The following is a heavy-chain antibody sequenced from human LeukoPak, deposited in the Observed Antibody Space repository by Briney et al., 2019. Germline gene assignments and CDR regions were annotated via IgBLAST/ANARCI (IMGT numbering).Heavy chain of an antibody. D-gene: IGHD6-6*01. J-gene: IGHJ6*03. CDR1: GYTFTGYY. Sequence: ASVKVSCKASGYTFTGYYMRWVRQAPGQGLEWMGWMNPNSGGTNFAQKFQDRVTMTGDTSISTAYMELSRLRSDDTAVYYCARGAFSSSSGYKYYYMDVWGKGTTVTVSS. CDR3: ARGAFSSSSGYKYYYMDV. V-gene: IGHV1-2*02. CDR2: MNPNSGGT.